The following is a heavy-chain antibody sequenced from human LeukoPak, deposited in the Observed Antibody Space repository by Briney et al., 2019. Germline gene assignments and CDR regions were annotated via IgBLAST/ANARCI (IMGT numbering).Heavy chain of an antibody. Sequence: GGSLRLSCTASGFTFNNYWMTWVRQAPGKGLEWVANIRHGGSARYYGDSVKGRFTISRDDAKNSLFLQMNSLRGDDTALYYCARDNSGFNYWGQGTMVTVSS. CDR3: ARDNSGFNY. D-gene: IGHD6-19*01. CDR2: IRHGGSAR. CDR1: GFTFNNYW. J-gene: IGHJ4*02. V-gene: IGHV3-7*01.